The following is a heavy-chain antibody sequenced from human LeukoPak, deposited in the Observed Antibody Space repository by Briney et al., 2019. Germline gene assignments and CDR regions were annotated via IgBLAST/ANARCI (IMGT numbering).Heavy chain of an antibody. CDR1: GYSFTGYF. CDR3: ARAWGSLYYFDH. D-gene: IGHD3-16*01. V-gene: IGHV1-2*02. Sequence: GASVKVSCKASGYSFTGYFLHWVRQAPGQGLEWMGWINPNNGLTNYTQKFKGRVTMTRDTSSATGYMELNRLTSDDTAVFYYARAWGSLYYFDHWGQGTLVTVSS. CDR2: INPNNGLT. J-gene: IGHJ4*02.